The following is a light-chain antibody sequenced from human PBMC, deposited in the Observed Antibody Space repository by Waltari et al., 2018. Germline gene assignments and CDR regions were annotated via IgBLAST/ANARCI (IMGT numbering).Light chain of an antibody. J-gene: IGLJ1*01. Sequence: SDELTQPPSVSVSPGQTARITCSGDALPKKYAHWCQQKSGQAPVVVIYEDNKRPSEIPERFSGSSSGTMATLTISGAQVEDEADYYCYSTDSSGLGVFGTGTKVTVL. CDR2: EDN. CDR3: YSTDSSGLGV. CDR1: ALPKKY. V-gene: IGLV3-10*01.